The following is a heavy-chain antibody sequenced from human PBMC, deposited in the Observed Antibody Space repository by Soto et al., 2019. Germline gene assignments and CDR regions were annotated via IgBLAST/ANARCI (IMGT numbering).Heavy chain of an antibody. CDR3: AREGGGYCSGCSCLSPDY. CDR1: GFTFSSYA. V-gene: IGHV3-30-3*01. Sequence: QVQLVESGGGVVQPGRSLRLSCAASGFTFSSYAMHWVRQAPGKGLEWVAVISYDGSNKYYADSVKGRFTISRDNSKNPLYLQMNSLRAEDTAVYYCAREGGGYCSGCSCLSPDYWGQGTLVTVSS. CDR2: ISYDGSNK. D-gene: IGHD2-15*01. J-gene: IGHJ4*02.